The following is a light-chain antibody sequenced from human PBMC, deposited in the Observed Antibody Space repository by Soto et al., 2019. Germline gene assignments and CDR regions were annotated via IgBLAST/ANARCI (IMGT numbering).Light chain of an antibody. CDR2: GSS. J-gene: IGKJ2*01. CDR1: QSVSNNY. Sequence: EVVLTQSPGTLSLSPGERATLSCRASQSVSNNYLAWYQQKPGQAPRLLIFGSSDRATGIPDRFSGSGSGTDFTLTISRLEPEDFAMYYCQQYGSSPPYTFGLGTKLEIK. V-gene: IGKV3-20*01. CDR3: QQYGSSPPYT.